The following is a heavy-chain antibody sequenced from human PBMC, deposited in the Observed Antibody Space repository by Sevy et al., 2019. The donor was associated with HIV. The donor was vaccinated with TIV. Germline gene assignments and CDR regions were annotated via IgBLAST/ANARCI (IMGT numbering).Heavy chain of an antibody. CDR3: ARDPYYDSSGYYHAGDAFHI. CDR2: ISSSSSYI. V-gene: IGHV3-21*01. CDR1: GFTFSSYS. D-gene: IGHD3-22*01. J-gene: IGHJ3*02. Sequence: GGSLRLSCAASGFTFSSYSMNWVRQAPGKGLEWVSSISSSSSYIYYADSVKGRFTISRDNAKNSLYLQMNSLRAEDTAVYYCARDPYYDSSGYYHAGDAFHIWGQGTMVTVSS.